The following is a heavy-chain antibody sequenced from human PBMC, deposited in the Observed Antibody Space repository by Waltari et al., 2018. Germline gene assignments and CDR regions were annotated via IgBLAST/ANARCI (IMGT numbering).Heavy chain of an antibody. CDR1: GGSISSYY. Sequence: QVQLQESGPGLVKPSETLSLTCTVSGGSISSYYWSWIRQPPGKGLEWIGYIYYSGSTNYNPPLKSRVTISVDTSKNQFSLKLSSVTAADTAVYYCARGAVATFDYWGQGTLVTVSS. J-gene: IGHJ4*02. CDR3: ARGAVATFDY. CDR2: IYYSGST. D-gene: IGHD6-19*01. V-gene: IGHV4-59*01.